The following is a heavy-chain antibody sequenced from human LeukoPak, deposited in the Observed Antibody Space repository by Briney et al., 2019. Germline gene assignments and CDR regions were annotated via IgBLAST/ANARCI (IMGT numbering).Heavy chain of an antibody. CDR3: AKGITVAVGYYYYGMDV. CDR2: ISATGGSA. CDR1: GFTFSSYA. D-gene: IGHD3-10*01. J-gene: IGHJ6*02. Sequence: PGGSMRLSCAASGFTFSSYAMSWVRQAPGKGLEWVSAISATGGSAYYADSVKGRFTISRDNSKNTLYLQMNSLRAEDTAVYYCAKGITVAVGYYYYGMDVWGQGTTVTVSS. V-gene: IGHV3-23*01.